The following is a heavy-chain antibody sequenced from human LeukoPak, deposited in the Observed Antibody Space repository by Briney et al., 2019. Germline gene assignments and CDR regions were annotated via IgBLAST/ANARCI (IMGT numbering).Heavy chain of an antibody. CDR2: IKQDGSEK. V-gene: IGHV3-7*04. Sequence: PGGSLRLSCAASGFTFSSYWMSWVRQAPGKGLEWVANIKQDGSEKYYVDSVKGRFTISRDNAKNSLYLQMNSLRAEDTAVYYCARVYSSSWYKRVKPVDAFDIWGQGTMVTVSS. CDR3: ARVYSSSWYKRVKPVDAFDI. D-gene: IGHD6-13*01. CDR1: GFTFSSYW. J-gene: IGHJ3*02.